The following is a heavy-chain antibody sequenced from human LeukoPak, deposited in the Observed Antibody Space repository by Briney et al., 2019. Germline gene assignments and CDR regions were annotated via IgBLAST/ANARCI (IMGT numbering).Heavy chain of an antibody. V-gene: IGHV3-7*04. J-gene: IGHJ4*02. CDR3: ARAIAAAASY. CDR2: INQDGSKK. Sequence: GGSLRLSCAASGFTFSDYTMNWVRQTPGKGLEWVANINQDGSKKYYVDSVKGRFTISRDDAKNLVHLQMNSLRAEDSGVYYCARAIAAAASYWGQGTLVTVSS. D-gene: IGHD6-13*01. CDR1: GFTFSDYT.